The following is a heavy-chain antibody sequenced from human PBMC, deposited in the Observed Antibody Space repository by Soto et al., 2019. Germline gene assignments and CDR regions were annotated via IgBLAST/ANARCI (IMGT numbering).Heavy chain of an antibody. V-gene: IGHV3-30*18. CDR2: ISYDGSNK. J-gene: IGHJ6*02. D-gene: IGHD6-13*01. CDR1: GFTFSSYG. CDR3: AKDTGYSSSYYYYGMDV. Sequence: GGSLRLSCAASGFTFSSYGMHWVRQAPGKGLEWVAVISYDGSNKYYADSVKGRFTISRDNSKNTLYLQMNSLRAEDTAVYYCAKDTGYSSSYYYYGMDVWGQGTTVTVSS.